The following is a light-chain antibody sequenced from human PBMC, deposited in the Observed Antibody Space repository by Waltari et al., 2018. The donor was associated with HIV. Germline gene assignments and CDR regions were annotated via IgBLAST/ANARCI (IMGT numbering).Light chain of an antibody. J-gene: IGKJ1*01. CDR3: QQYFQIPWT. Sequence: DIVMTQSPDSLSVSLGERATIECKSTQNLLFNHSNYLAWYQQKPGQPPKLLTYWSSVRESGVPDRFSASGSRAAFTLTISSLQAEDVAVYYCQQYFQIPWTFGQGTWVEVK. V-gene: IGKV4-1*01. CDR1: QNLLFNHSNY. CDR2: WSS.